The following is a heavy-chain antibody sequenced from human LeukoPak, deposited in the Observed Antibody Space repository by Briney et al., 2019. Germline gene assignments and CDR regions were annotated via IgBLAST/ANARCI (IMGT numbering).Heavy chain of an antibody. CDR3: VAMTTVTTRNYFDY. V-gene: IGHV1-69*04. CDR2: IIPILGIA. J-gene: IGHJ4*02. CDR1: GGTFSSYA. D-gene: IGHD4-11*01. Sequence: SVGLPRKASGGTFSSYAIRWVRQAPGQGLEWMGRIIPILGIANYAQKFQGRVTITADKSTSTAYMELSSLRSEDTAVYYCVAMTTVTTRNYFDYWGEGPLLTVSS.